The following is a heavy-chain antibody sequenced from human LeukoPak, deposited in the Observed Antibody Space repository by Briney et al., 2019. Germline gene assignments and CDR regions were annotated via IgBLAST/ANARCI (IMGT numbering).Heavy chain of an antibody. CDR1: GYTFTSYD. J-gene: IGHJ4*02. CDR3: ARGSYYDSSGYYFAPNDY. Sequence: GASVKVSCKASGYTFTSYDINWVRQATGQGLEWMGWMNPNSGNTGYAQKFQGRVTMTRNTSISTAYMELSSLRSEDTAVYYCARGSYYDSSGYYFAPNDYWGQGTLVTVSS. D-gene: IGHD3-22*01. V-gene: IGHV1-8*01. CDR2: MNPNSGNT.